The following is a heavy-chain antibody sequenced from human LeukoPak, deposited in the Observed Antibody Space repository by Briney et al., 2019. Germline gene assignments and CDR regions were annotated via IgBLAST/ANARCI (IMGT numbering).Heavy chain of an antibody. Sequence: GGSLRLSCAASGFTFSSYAMHWVRQAPGKGLEWVAVISYDGTNKYYADSVKGRFTISRDNSKNTLYLQMSSLRAEDTAVYYCARAYSSGWYGDFDYWGQGTLVTVSS. CDR2: ISYDGTNK. J-gene: IGHJ4*02. CDR1: GFTFSSYA. CDR3: ARAYSSGWYGDFDY. V-gene: IGHV3-30*04. D-gene: IGHD6-19*01.